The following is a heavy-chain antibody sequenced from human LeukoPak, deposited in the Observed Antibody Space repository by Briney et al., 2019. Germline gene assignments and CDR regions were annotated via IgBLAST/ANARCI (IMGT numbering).Heavy chain of an antibody. Sequence: PGGSLRLSCAASGFTFSSYGMHWVRQAPGKGLEWVAFIRYDGSNKYYADSVKGRFTISRDNSKNTLYLQMNSLRAEDTAVYYCAKGTIRRIAAAGTPADYWGQGTLVTVSS. D-gene: IGHD6-13*01. J-gene: IGHJ4*02. V-gene: IGHV3-30*02. CDR2: IRYDGSNK. CDR3: AKGTIRRIAAAGTPADY. CDR1: GFTFSSYG.